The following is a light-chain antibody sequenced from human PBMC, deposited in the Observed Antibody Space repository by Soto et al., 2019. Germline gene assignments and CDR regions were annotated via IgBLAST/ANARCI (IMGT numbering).Light chain of an antibody. CDR3: TSYTTSSFYV. V-gene: IGLV2-14*01. Sequence: QSALTQPASVSGSPGQSITISCTGTSNDVGGYNYVSWYQQHPDKAPKLMIYEVSNRPSGVSNRFSGSKSGNTASLTISGLQAEDEADYYCTSYTTSSFYVFGTGTKVTVL. J-gene: IGLJ1*01. CDR1: SNDVGGYNY. CDR2: EVS.